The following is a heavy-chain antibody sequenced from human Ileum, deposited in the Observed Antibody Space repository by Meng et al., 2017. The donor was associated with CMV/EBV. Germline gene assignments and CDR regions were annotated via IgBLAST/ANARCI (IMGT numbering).Heavy chain of an antibody. J-gene: IGHJ4*02. CDR2: IYWDDTK. CDR3: ANRRGSGWYETYFDS. CDR1: GFSLSTNGVG. D-gene: IGHD6-19*01. Sequence: QTNLKASVPTLLKPTQTLTLTCTFSGFSLSTNGVGVGWIRQPSGKALEWLALIYWDDTKRYSPSLKSRLTISKDTSKNQVVLTMTNTDTVDTATYYCANRRGSGWYETYFDSWGQGTLVTVSS. V-gene: IGHV2-5*02.